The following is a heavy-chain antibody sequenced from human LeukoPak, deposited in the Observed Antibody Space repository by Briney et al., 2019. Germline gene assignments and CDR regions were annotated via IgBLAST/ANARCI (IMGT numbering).Heavy chain of an antibody. CDR2: IYSGGST. CDR1: GFTVSSNY. D-gene: IGHD2-2*01. J-gene: IGHJ4*02. V-gene: IGHV3-53*01. Sequence: GGSLRLSCAASGFTVSSNYMSWVRQAPGKGLEWVSVIYSGGSTYYADSVKGRFTISRDNSKNTLYLQMNSLRAEDTAVYYCAKSRGYCSSTSCYGPTDSMDYWGQGTLVTVSS. CDR3: AKSRGYCSSTSCYGPTDSMDY.